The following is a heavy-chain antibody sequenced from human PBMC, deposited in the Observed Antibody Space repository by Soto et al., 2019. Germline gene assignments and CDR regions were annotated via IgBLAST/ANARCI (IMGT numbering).Heavy chain of an antibody. Sequence: HPGGSLRLSCAASGFTFSIYAMSWVRQAPGKGLEWVSGISGSGASTYYADSVKGRFTISRDNSKNTLYLQMNSLRAEDTAVYYCAKEGGNFRYFDYWGQGTLVTVSS. D-gene: IGHD2-21*02. CDR1: GFTFSIYA. V-gene: IGHV3-23*01. CDR3: AKEGGNFRYFDY. CDR2: ISGSGAST. J-gene: IGHJ4*02.